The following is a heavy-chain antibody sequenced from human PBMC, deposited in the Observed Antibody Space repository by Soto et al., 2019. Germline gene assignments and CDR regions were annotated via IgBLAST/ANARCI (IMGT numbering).Heavy chain of an antibody. V-gene: IGHV3-23*01. Sequence: PGGSLRLSCAASGFTFGAFAMAWVRQRPGNGLEWVSSLSGGGGSTYYNNSVRGRFTISRDNSNSTLFLQMNNLRAEDTAVYFCAKTHRTYTVITRYWYFDLWGRGPLVTVSS. CDR2: LSGGGGST. CDR3: AKTHRTYTVITRYWYFDL. J-gene: IGHJ2*01. CDR1: GFTFGAFA. D-gene: IGHD4-17*01.